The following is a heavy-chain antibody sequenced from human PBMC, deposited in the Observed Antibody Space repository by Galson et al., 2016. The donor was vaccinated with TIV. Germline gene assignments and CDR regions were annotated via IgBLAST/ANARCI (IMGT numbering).Heavy chain of an antibody. CDR1: RYTFTSYE. CDR3: ATGHSGGGNFYYYYMNV. CDR2: MNPDSGSR. J-gene: IGHJ6*03. D-gene: IGHD2-15*01. V-gene: IGHV1-8*01. Sequence: SVKVSCKASRYTFTSYEFHWVRQATGQGLEWMGWMNPDSGSRGYAQRFQGRLTMTRNISTSTVYMELNGLTYEDAAVYYCATGHSGGGNFYYYYMNVWGTGTTVTVSS.